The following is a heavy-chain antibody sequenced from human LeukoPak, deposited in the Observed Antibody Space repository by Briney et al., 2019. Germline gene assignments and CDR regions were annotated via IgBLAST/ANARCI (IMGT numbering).Heavy chain of an antibody. Sequence: GGSLRLSCAASGFSVSSNYVSWVRQAPGKGLEWVSVIYSGGTTYYADSIKGRFTISRDNSKNTLCLQMNSLRAEDTAVYYCAGRYDSSGYPLHWGQGTLVTVSS. D-gene: IGHD3-22*01. J-gene: IGHJ4*02. CDR1: GFSVSSNY. CDR3: AGRYDSSGYPLH. CDR2: IYSGGTT. V-gene: IGHV3-53*01.